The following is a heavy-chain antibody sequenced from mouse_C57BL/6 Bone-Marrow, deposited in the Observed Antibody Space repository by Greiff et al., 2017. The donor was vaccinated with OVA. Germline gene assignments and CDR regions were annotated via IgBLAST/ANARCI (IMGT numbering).Heavy chain of an antibody. D-gene: IGHD1-1*01. CDR2: INPNNGGT. Sequence: EVQLQESGPELVKPGASVKMSCKASGYTFTDYNMHWVKQSHGKSLEWIGDINPNNGGTSYNQKFKGKATLTVNKSSSTAYMELRSLTSEDSAVYYCARHGSTSWFAYWGQGTLVTVSA. J-gene: IGHJ3*01. CDR3: ARHGSTSWFAY. V-gene: IGHV1-22*01. CDR1: GYTFTDYN.